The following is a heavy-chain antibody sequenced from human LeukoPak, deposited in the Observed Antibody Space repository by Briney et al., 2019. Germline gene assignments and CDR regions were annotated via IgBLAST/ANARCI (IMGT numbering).Heavy chain of an antibody. V-gene: IGHV4-39*01. J-gene: IGHJ4*02. D-gene: IGHD3-22*01. CDR3: ARQEPLYYYDSSGHPWDFDY. CDR1: GGSISSSSYY. CDR2: IYYSGST. Sequence: PSETLSLTCTVSGGSISSSSYYWGWLRQPPGKGLEWLGSIYYSGSTYYNPSLKRRVTISVDTSKNQFSLKLSSVTAADTAVYYCARQEPLYYYDSSGHPWDFDYWGQGTLVTVSS.